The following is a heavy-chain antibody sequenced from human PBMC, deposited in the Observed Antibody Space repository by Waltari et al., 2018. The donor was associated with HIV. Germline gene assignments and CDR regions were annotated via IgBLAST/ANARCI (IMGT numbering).Heavy chain of an antibody. D-gene: IGHD4-17*01. J-gene: IGHJ3*02. V-gene: IGHV3-43D*03. CDR2: MSWDGGST. CDR3: STYGDSEAFDI. CDR1: GFTFDDYA. Sequence: EVQLVESGGVVVQPGGSLRLSCAASGFTFDDYAMHWVRQAPGKGLEWVSLMSWDGGSTYYADSVKDRFTISRDNSKNSLYLQMNSLRAEDTALYYCSTYGDSEAFDIWGQGTMVTVSS.